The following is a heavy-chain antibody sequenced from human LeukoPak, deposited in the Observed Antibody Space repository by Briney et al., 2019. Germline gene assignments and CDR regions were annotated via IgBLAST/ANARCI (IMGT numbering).Heavy chain of an antibody. CDR2: INPSGGST. J-gene: IGHJ3*02. Sequence: ASVKVSSKPSRYTFTTYYMHWVRQSPSQGLEGMGIINPSGGSTSYAQKFQGRVTMTSETSTSTVYMELSSLRSEDTAVYYCARARGWRGHDAFDIWGQGTMVTVSS. CDR1: RYTFTTYY. D-gene: IGHD6-19*01. V-gene: IGHV1-46*01. CDR3: ARARGWRGHDAFDI.